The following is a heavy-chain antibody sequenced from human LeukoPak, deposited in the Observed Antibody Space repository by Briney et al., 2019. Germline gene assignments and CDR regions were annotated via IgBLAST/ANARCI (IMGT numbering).Heavy chain of an antibody. Sequence: PGGSLRLSCAASGFTFSRYGMHWVRQAPGKGPEWAAVISSNGNVKYYIDSVKGRFTISRDNSKSTLYLQMTSLRAEDTALYYCAAKNARRGPQDYWGQGTLVTVSS. CDR3: AAKNARRGPQDY. D-gene: IGHD2/OR15-2a*01. CDR2: ISSNGNVK. CDR1: GFTFSRYG. V-gene: IGHV3-30*03. J-gene: IGHJ4*02.